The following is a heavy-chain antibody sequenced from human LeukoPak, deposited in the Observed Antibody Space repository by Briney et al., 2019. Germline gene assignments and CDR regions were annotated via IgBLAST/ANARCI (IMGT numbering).Heavy chain of an antibody. V-gene: IGHV3-7*04. Sequence: GGSLRLSCAASGFTFSSYWMSWVRQAPGKGLEWVANIKQDGSEKYYVDSVKGRFTISRDNAENSLYLQMNSLRAEDTAVYYCAGVSGYDSSGYYHYFDYWGQGTLVTVSS. J-gene: IGHJ4*02. CDR1: GFTFSSYW. CDR3: AGVSGYDSSGYYHYFDY. D-gene: IGHD3-22*01. CDR2: IKQDGSEK.